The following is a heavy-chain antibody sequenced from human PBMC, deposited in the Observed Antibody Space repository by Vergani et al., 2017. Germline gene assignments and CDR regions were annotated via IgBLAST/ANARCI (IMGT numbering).Heavy chain of an antibody. D-gene: IGHD3-9*01. CDR1: GGTFKSNT. V-gene: IGHV1-69*01. CDR3: ARAHPGELVRRGFDP. CDR2: IIPIFGTA. J-gene: IGHJ5*02. Sequence: QVQLVQSGAEVKKPGSSVKVSCKTSGGTFKSNTFSWVRQAPGQGLEWMGGIIPIFGTADYAQDFQGRLSITADESTSTVYMELSSLRSDDTAIYYCARAHPGELVRRGFDPWGQGTLVTVSS.